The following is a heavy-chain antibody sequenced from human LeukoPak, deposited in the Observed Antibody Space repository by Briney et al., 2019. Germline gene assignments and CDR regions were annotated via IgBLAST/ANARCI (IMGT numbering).Heavy chain of an antibody. D-gene: IGHD7-27*01. J-gene: IGHJ4*02. CDR1: GFTFSSYS. V-gene: IGHV3-48*01. CDR2: ISSSSSTI. Sequence: GGSLRLSCAASGFTFSSYSMNWVRQAPGKGLEWVSYISSSSSTIYYADSVKGRFTISRDNAKNSLYLQMNSLRAEDTAVYYCAAGGNWGTHNYWGQGTLVTVSS. CDR3: AAGGNWGTHNY.